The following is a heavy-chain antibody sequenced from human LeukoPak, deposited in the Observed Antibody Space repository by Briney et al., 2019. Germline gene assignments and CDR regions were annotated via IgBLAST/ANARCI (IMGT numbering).Heavy chain of an antibody. V-gene: IGHV4-59*01. CDR1: GGSINNYY. CDR3: ARGGWSYDY. CDR2: IYYSGST. Sequence: SKTLSLTCTVSGGSINNYYWSWIRQPPGKGLEWIGYIYYSGSTNYNPSVKSRVTISVDTSKNQFSLEVTSVTAADTAVYFCARGGWSYDYWGQGTLVTVSS. J-gene: IGHJ4*02.